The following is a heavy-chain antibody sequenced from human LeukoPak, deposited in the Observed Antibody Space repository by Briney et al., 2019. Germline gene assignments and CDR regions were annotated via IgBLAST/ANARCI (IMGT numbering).Heavy chain of an antibody. D-gene: IGHD3-10*02. CDR1: GFTFSSYE. J-gene: IGHJ6*04. Sequence: GGSLRLSGAASGFTFSSYEMNWVRRAPGKGLNWVSYMVSNGSTIYYADSVKGRFTISRDNAKNSLYLQMTSLRAEDTAVYYCAELGITMIGGVWGKGTTVTISS. V-gene: IGHV3-48*03. CDR2: MVSNGSTI. CDR3: AELGITMIGGV.